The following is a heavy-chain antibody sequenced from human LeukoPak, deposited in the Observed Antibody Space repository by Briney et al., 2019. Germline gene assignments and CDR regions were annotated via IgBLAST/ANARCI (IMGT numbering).Heavy chain of an antibody. CDR1: GFTFSDYT. J-gene: IGHJ4*02. CDR3: AREGWSLDY. D-gene: IGHD6-19*01. CDR2: ISGSSTDI. Sequence: GGSLTLSRAASGFTFSDYTMNWVRQAPGKGLEWVSCISGSSTDIYYADSVKGRFTISRDNAKNSLYLQMNSLRAEDTAVYYCAREGWSLDYWGQGTLVTASS. V-gene: IGHV3-21*01.